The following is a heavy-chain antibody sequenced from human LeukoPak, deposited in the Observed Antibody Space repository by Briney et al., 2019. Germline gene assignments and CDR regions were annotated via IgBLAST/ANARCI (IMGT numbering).Heavy chain of an antibody. D-gene: IGHD6-13*01. CDR3: AKSRPGGYISSWAPIDY. J-gene: IGHJ4*02. CDR2: ICWNSGSI. V-gene: IGHV3-9*03. CDR1: GFTFYDYA. Sequence: GGSLRLSCAASGFTFYDYAMHWVRHAPGEGLEWVSGICWNSGSIGYADSVKGRFTISRDNAKNSLYLQMNSLRAEDMALYYCAKSRPGGYISSWAPIDYWGQGTLVTVSS.